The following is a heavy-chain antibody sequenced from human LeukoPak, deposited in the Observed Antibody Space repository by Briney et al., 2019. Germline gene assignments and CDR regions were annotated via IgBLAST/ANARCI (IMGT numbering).Heavy chain of an antibody. J-gene: IGHJ4*02. CDR1: GGSISSSSSY. CDR3: ARGLTSMGFVVVPAAIPTGDY. CDR2: IYDSGST. D-gene: IGHD2-2*01. V-gene: IGHV4-39*07. Sequence: SETLSLTCKVSGGSISSSSSYWGWIRQPPGKGLEWIGSIYDSGSTYYNPSLKSRVTISVDTSKNQFSLKLSSVTAADTAVYYCARGLTSMGFVVVPAAIPTGDYWGQGTLVTVSS.